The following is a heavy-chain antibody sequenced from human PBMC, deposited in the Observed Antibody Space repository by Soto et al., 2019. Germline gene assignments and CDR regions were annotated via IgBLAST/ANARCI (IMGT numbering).Heavy chain of an antibody. CDR1: GVSFSGYY. CDR2: INHSGST. CDR3: ARRSRETGIDY. Sequence: SETLSLTCAAYGVSFSGYYLSWIRQPPGKGLEWIWEINHSGSTNYNPSLKSRVTISVDTSKNQFSLKLSTVTAADTAVYYCARRSRETGIDYWGQGTMVTVSS. J-gene: IGHJ4*01. V-gene: IGHV4-34*01. D-gene: IGHD7-27*01.